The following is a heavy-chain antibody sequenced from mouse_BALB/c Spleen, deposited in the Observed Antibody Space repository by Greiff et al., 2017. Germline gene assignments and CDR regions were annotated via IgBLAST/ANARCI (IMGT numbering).Heavy chain of an antibody. CDR3: AQSRDAMDY. Sequence: VQLKESGAELVKPGASVKLSCTASGFNIKDTYMHWVKQRPEQGLEWIGRIDPANGNTKYDPKFQGKATITADTSSNTAYLQLSSLTSEDTAVYYCAQSRDAMDYWGQGTSVTVSS. CDR1: GFNIKDTY. J-gene: IGHJ4*01. CDR2: IDPANGNT. V-gene: IGHV14-3*02.